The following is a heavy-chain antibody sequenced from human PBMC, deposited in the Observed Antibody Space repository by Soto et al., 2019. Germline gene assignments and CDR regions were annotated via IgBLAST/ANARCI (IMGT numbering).Heavy chain of an antibody. Sequence: GASVKVSCKASGYTFTSYGISWVRQAPGQGLEWMGWISAYNGNTNYAQKLQGRVTMTTDTSTSTAYMELRSLRSDDTAVYYCARDVDCTNGVCYTWWYYGMDVWGQGTTVTVSS. CDR3: ARDVDCTNGVCYTWWYYGMDV. CDR2: ISAYNGNT. D-gene: IGHD2-8*01. J-gene: IGHJ6*02. V-gene: IGHV1-18*01. CDR1: GYTFTSYG.